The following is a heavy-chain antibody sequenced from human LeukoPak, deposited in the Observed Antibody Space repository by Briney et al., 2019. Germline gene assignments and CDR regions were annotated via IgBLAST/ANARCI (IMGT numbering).Heavy chain of an antibody. CDR2: INSDGSST. J-gene: IGHJ4*02. V-gene: IGHV3-74*01. CDR3: ARGRYFDWLFSSLGVDY. CDR1: GFTFSSYW. Sequence: PGGSLRLSCAASGFTFSSYWMHWVRQAPGKGLVWVSRINSDGSSTSYADSVKGRFTISRDNAKNTLYLQMNSLRAEDTAVYYCARGRYFDWLFSSLGVDYWGQGTLVTVSS. D-gene: IGHD3-9*01.